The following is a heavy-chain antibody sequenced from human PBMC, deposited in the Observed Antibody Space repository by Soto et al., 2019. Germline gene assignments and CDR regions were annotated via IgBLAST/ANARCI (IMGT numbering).Heavy chain of an antibody. Sequence: GGSLRLSCAASGFTFSSYSMNWVRQAPGKGLEWVSYISSSSSTIYYADSVKGRFTISRDNAKNSLYLQMNSLRAEDTAVYYCACVRTAMVERGAFDIWGQGTMVTVSS. CDR1: GFTFSSYS. CDR3: ACVRTAMVERGAFDI. D-gene: IGHD5-18*01. CDR2: ISSSSSTI. V-gene: IGHV3-48*01. J-gene: IGHJ3*02.